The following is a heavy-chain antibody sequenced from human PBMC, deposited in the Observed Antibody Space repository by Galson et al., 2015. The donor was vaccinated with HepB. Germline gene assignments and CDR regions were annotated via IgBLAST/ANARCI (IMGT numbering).Heavy chain of an antibody. CDR2: INSDGSST. CDR3: ARDLRRDSSSWYGGYYYGMDV. J-gene: IGHJ6*02. Sequence: LRLSCAASGFTFSIYWMHWVRHAPGKGLVWVSRINSDGSSTSYADSVKGRFTIPRDNAKNTLYLQMNSLRAEDTAVYYCARDLRRDSSSWYGGYYYGMDVWGQGTTVTVSS. V-gene: IGHV3-74*01. CDR1: GFTFSIYW. D-gene: IGHD6-13*01.